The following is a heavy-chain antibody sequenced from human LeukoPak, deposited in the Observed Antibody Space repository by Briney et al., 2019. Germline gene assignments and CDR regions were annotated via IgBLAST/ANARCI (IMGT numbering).Heavy chain of an antibody. V-gene: IGHV3-7*01. CDR3: ATDRRGSNDY. J-gene: IGHJ4*02. Sequence: GGSLRLSCVASGFTFCSYWMTWVGPAPGKGLEWVDNMRQDGNEKYNVDSVRGRFTTSRDNAKNSLYLQMNSLRAEDTAVYYCATDRRGSNDYWGQGTLVTVSS. CDR2: MRQDGNEK. CDR1: GFTFCSYW. D-gene: IGHD3-10*01.